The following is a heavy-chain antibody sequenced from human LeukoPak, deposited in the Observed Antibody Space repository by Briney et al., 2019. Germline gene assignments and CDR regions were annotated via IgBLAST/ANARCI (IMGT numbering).Heavy chain of an antibody. CDR2: IIPIFGTA. V-gene: IGHV1-69*13. CDR3: ARSSRSYYYGMDV. CDR1: GGTFSSYA. J-gene: IGHJ6*02. Sequence: SVKVSCKASGGTFSSYAISWVRQAPGQGLEWMGGIIPIFGTASYAQKFQGRVTITADESTSTAYMELSSLRSEDTAVYYCARSSRSYYYGMDVWGQGTTVTVSS.